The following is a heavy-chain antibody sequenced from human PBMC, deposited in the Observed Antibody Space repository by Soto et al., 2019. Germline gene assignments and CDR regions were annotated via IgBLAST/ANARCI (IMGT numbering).Heavy chain of an antibody. D-gene: IGHD2-2*01. V-gene: IGHV3-33*01. CDR1: GFSFSSYG. CDR2: TWSDESRK. J-gene: IGHJ4*02. CDR3: ARGRPGPVPTIPRLDN. Sequence: QVQLVESGGGVVQPGRSLRLSCTASGFSFSSYGMHWVRQAPGKGLEWVEITWSDESRKYYADSVKGRFTISRDNSKNTVSLQMDSLRAEDTARYYCARGRPGPVPTIPRLDNWGQGTLVTVSS.